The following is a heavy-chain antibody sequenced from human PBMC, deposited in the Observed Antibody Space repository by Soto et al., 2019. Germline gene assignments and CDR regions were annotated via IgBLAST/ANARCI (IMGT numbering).Heavy chain of an antibody. CDR1: GGSISSSSYY. J-gene: IGHJ5*02. Sequence: PSETLSLTCTVSGGSISSSSYYWSWIRQPPGKGLEWIGYIYYSGSTNYNPSLKSRVTISVDTSKNTLYLQMNSLRAEDTAVYYCAKDQLAVAGLNWFDPWGQGTLVTVSS. CDR3: AKDQLAVAGLNWFDP. D-gene: IGHD6-19*01. V-gene: IGHV4-61*01. CDR2: IYYSGST.